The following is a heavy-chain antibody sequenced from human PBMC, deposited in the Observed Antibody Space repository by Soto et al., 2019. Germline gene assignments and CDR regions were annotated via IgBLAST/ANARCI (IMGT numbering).Heavy chain of an antibody. J-gene: IGHJ6*03. D-gene: IGHD4-4*01. Sequence: SETLSLTCTVSGGSVRTRRYYWGWIRQPPGKGLEWIGSIYYSGNTYYNPSLKSRVTISLDTSKNQFSLRLSSVTAADTAVYYCVRLDYRNLSGTNYYYMDVWGKGTTIT. V-gene: IGHV4-39*01. CDR1: GGSVRTRRYY. CDR2: IYYSGNT. CDR3: VRLDYRNLSGTNYYYMDV.